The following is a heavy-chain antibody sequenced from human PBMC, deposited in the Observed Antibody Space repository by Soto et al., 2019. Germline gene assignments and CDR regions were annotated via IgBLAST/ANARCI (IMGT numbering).Heavy chain of an antibody. V-gene: IGHV3-33*01. J-gene: IGHJ4*02. CDR2: IWSDGNNK. Sequence: QVQLVESGGGLVQPGESLRLSCAASGFMFSNHGMHWVRQAPGKGLEWVAVIWSDGNNKYYADSVKGRFTISRDNSKNTVYLQMNSLRAEDTAVYYCVRGDNWNDEASDYWGQGTLVTVSS. D-gene: IGHD1-1*01. CDR3: VRGDNWNDEASDY. CDR1: GFMFSNHG.